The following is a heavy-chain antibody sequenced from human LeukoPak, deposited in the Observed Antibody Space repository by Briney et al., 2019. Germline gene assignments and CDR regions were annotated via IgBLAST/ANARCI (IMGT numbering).Heavy chain of an antibody. J-gene: IGHJ5*02. CDR2: IYYSGST. CDR1: GGSISDYY. V-gene: IGHV4-59*01. Sequence: SETLSLTCTVSGGSISDYYWSWIRQPPGKGLEWIGYIYYSGSTNYNPSLKSRVTISVDTSRNQFSLKLSSVTAADTAVYYCARSPRGKLLSSARNWFDPWGQGTLVTVSS. CDR3: ARSPRGKLLSSARNWFDP. D-gene: IGHD2/OR15-2a*01.